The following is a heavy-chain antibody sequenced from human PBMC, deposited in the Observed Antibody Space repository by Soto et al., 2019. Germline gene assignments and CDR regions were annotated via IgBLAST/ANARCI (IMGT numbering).Heavy chain of an antibody. J-gene: IGHJ3*02. Sequence: EVQLLESGGGLVQPGGSLRLSCAASGFTFSSYAMSWVRQAPGKGLEWVSAISGSGGSTYYADSVKGRFTISRDNSKNTLYLQMNSLRAEDTAVYYCAKVDCSGGSCYSQWAFDIWGQGTMVTVSS. CDR1: GFTFSSYA. CDR3: AKVDCSGGSCYSQWAFDI. CDR2: ISGSGGST. D-gene: IGHD2-15*01. V-gene: IGHV3-23*01.